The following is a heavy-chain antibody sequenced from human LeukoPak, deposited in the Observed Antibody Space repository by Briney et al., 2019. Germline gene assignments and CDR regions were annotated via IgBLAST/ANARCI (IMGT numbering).Heavy chain of an antibody. Sequence: PGGSLRLSCVASGFTFSSYSMNWVRQAPGKGLEWVSSISSSTCYTYYADSVKGRFTVSRDNAKKSLYLQLNSLRDDDTALYYCARDSTGDLDYWGQGTLFTASS. CDR3: ARDSTGDLDY. D-gene: IGHD2-21*02. J-gene: IGHJ4*02. CDR2: ISSSTCYT. V-gene: IGHV3-21*01. CDR1: GFTFSSYS.